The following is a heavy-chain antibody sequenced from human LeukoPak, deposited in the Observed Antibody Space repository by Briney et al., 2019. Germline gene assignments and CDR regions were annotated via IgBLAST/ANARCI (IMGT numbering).Heavy chain of an antibody. Sequence: SETLSLTCTVSGGSISSYYWSWIWQPPGKGLEWIGYIYYSGSTNYNPSLKSRVTISVDTSKNQFSLKLSSVTAADTAVYYCARWRGITFGGVTDLPHFDYWGQGTLVTVSS. CDR1: GGSISSYY. CDR2: IYYSGST. D-gene: IGHD3-16*01. J-gene: IGHJ4*02. V-gene: IGHV4-59*01. CDR3: ARWRGITFGGVTDLPHFDY.